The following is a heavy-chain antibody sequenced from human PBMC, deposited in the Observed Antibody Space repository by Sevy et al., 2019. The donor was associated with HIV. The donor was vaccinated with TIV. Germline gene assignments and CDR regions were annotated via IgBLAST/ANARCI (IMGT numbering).Heavy chain of an antibody. D-gene: IGHD3-3*01. CDR3: ASGGYYDFWSGYTYNWFDP. V-gene: IGHV1-8*01. CDR1: GYTFTSYD. J-gene: IGHJ5*02. CDR2: MNPNSGNT. Sequence: ASVKVSYKASGYTFTSYDINWVRQATGQGLEWMGWMNPNSGNTGYAQKFQGRVTMTRNTSISTAYMELSSLRSEDTAVYYCASGGYYDFWSGYTYNWFDPWGQGTLVTVSS.